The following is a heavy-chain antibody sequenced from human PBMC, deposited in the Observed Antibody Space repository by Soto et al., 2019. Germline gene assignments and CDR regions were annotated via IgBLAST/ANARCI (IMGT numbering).Heavy chain of an antibody. J-gene: IGHJ4*02. V-gene: IGHV4-34*01. CDR3: ARGVLRYFDWLLPNRYLDY. D-gene: IGHD3-9*01. Sequence: PSETLSLTCAVYGGSFSGYYWSWIRQPPGKGLEWIGEINHSGSTNYNPSLKSRVTISVDTSKNQFSLKLSSVTAADTAVYYCARGVLRYFDWLLPNRYLDYWGQGTLVTVS. CDR1: GGSFSGYY. CDR2: INHSGST.